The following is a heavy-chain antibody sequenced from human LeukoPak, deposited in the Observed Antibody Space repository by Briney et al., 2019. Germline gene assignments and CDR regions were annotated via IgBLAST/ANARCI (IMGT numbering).Heavy chain of an antibody. V-gene: IGHV4-4*07. CDR2: IYTSGST. CDR1: GGSISSYY. J-gene: IGHJ6*03. CDR3: TRIRGVDPYYYYYYMDV. D-gene: IGHD3-10*01. Sequence: SETLSLTCTVSGGSISSYYWSWIRQPAGKGLEWIGRIYTSGSTNYNPSLKSRVTMSVDTSKNQFSLKLSSVTAADTAVYYCTRIRGVDPYYYYYYMDVWGKGTTVTISS.